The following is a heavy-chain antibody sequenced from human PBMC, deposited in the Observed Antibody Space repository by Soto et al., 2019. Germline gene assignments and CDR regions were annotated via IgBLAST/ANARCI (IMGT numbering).Heavy chain of an antibody. CDR3: ARGIAVAPSRRNEYFQH. J-gene: IGHJ1*01. V-gene: IGHV3-33*01. D-gene: IGHD6-19*01. Sequence: GGAPRGSWAESGFTFSSYVMHWVRQAPGKGLEWVAVIWYDGSNKYYADSVKGRFTISRDNSKNTLYLQMNSLRAEDTAVYYCARGIAVAPSRRNEYFQHWGQGTLVTVSS. CDR2: IWYDGSNK. CDR1: GFTFSSYV.